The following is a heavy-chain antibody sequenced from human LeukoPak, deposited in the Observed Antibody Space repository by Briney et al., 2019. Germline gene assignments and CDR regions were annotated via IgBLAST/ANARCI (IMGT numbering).Heavy chain of an antibody. CDR1: GYTFTSYG. D-gene: IGHD3-3*01. CDR3: ARAYWEWSYYYYMDV. V-gene: IGHV1-18*01. Sequence: ASVTVSCKASGYTFTSYGISWVRQAPGQGLEWMGWISAYNGNTNYAQKLQGRVTMTTDTSTSTAYMELGSLRSDDTAVYYCARAYWEWSYYYYMDVWGKGTTVTISS. J-gene: IGHJ6*03. CDR2: ISAYNGNT.